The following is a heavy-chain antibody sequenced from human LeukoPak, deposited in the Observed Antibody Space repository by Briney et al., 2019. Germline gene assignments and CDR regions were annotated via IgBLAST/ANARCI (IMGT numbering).Heavy chain of an antibody. D-gene: IGHD6-6*01. Sequence: ASVTVSCKASGYTFTGYYMHWVRQAPGQGLEWMGWINPNSGGTNYAQKFQGRVTMTRDTSISTAYMELSRLRSDDTAVYYCARGATNVGSYYFDYWGQGTLATVSS. V-gene: IGHV1-2*02. CDR3: ARGATNVGSYYFDY. CDR2: INPNSGGT. CDR1: GYTFTGYY. J-gene: IGHJ4*02.